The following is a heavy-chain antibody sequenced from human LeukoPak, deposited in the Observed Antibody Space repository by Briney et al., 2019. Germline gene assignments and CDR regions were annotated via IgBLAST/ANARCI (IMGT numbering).Heavy chain of an antibody. D-gene: IGHD2-2*01. CDR1: GGSISSSSYY. J-gene: IGHJ3*02. V-gene: IGHV4-39*07. CDR2: VYYSGST. CDR3: ARDLRPNSGGCSRTSCYVHDAFDI. Sequence: SETLSLSCTVSGGSISSSSYYWGWIRQPPGKGLEWSGSVYYSGSTYYNPSLRSRVTTSVDTTNNQFSLKLSSVTAADTAEYFCARDLRPNSGGCSRTSCYVHDAFDIWGQGTMVTVSS.